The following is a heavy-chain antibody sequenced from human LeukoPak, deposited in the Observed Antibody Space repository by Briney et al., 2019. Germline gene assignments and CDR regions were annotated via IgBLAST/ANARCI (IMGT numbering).Heavy chain of an antibody. Sequence: ETLSLTCTVPGYSISSGYYWDWIRQPPGKGLEWVSVIYSGGSTYYADSVKGRFTISRDNSKNTRYLQMNSLRAEDTAVYYCARDALRGNSVDYWGQGTLVTVSS. D-gene: IGHD4-23*01. CDR1: GYSISSGYY. J-gene: IGHJ4*02. CDR2: IYSGGST. V-gene: IGHV3-66*01. CDR3: ARDALRGNSVDY.